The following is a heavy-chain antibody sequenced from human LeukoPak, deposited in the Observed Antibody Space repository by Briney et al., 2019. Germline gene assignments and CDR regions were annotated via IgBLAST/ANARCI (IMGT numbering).Heavy chain of an antibody. D-gene: IGHD6-19*01. CDR3: PRDHRQEGIAVAGGDAFDI. V-gene: IGHV1-69*05. Sequence: SVKVSCKASGGTLSSYAISWVRQAPGQGLEWMGGIIPIFGTANYAQKFQGRVTITTDESTSTAYLELSSLRSEDTAVYYCPRDHRQEGIAVAGGDAFDIWVQG. CDR1: GGTLSSYA. J-gene: IGHJ3*02. CDR2: IIPIFGTA.